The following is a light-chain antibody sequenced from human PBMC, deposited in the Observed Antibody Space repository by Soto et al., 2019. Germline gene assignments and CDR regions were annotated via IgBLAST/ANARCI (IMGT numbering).Light chain of an antibody. J-gene: IGKJ1*01. CDR3: QQANNFPWT. CDR2: GGS. V-gene: IGKV1-12*01. Sequence: DIQMTQSPSAVAASVGDRVTSTCRASQGVSSWLAWYQQKPGKAPKLLIYGGSTLQSGVPSRFSGSGSGTHYTLTISSLQPEDFATYYCQQANNFPWTFGQGTKVDIK. CDR1: QGVSSW.